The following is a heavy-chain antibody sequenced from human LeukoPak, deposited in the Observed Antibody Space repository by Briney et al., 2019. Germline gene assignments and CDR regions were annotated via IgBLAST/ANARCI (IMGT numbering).Heavy chain of an antibody. J-gene: IGHJ6*03. CDR3: ARRDYYYYYMDV. V-gene: IGHV4-4*09. Sequence: SGTLSLTCTVSGGSISSYYWSWIRQPPGKGLEWIGYIYTSGSTNYNPSLKSRVTISVDTSKNQFSLKLSSVTAADTAVYYCARRDYYYYYMDVWGKGTTVTVSS. CDR2: IYTSGST. CDR1: GGSISSYY.